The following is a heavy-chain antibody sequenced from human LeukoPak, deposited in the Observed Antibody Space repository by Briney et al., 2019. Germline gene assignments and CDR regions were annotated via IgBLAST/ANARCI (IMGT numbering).Heavy chain of an antibody. CDR2: IYTSGNT. J-gene: IGHJ4*02. V-gene: IGHV4-4*07. Sequence: PSQTLSLTCTVSGGSISSYFWSWVRQPAGKGLEWIGRIYTSGNTNYSPSLKSRVTMSVDTSKNQFSLELTSVTAADTAVYSCAREYSNSSASSRYFDSWGQGTLVTVSS. CDR3: AREYSNSSASSRYFDS. D-gene: IGHD6-6*01. CDR1: GGSISSYF.